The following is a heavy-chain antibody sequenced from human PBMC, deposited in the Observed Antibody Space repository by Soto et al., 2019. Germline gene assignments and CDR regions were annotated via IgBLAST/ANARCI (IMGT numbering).Heavy chain of an antibody. CDR2: IRSSGSPI. J-gene: IGHJ4*02. V-gene: IGHV3-48*02. CDR3: ARDPHSLDY. Sequence: EVQLVESGGGLVQPGGSLRLSCATSGFTFSSYSMNWVRQAPGKGLEWVSYIRSSGSPIYYADSVKGRFIISRDNAKRTLYLQMNNLRDEDTAEYYCARDPHSLDYWGPGTLVTVS. CDR1: GFTFSSYS.